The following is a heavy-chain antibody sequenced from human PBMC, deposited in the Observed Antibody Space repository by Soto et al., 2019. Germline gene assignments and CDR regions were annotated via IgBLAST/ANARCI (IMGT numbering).Heavy chain of an antibody. CDR3: ARTDRDFYGLDV. CDR1: GFTFRNYD. CDR2: ISAAGDP. J-gene: IGHJ6*02. Sequence: EVQLVEAGGGLVQPGGSLRLSCEASGFTFRNYDMHWVRQGTGKGLEWVSGISAAGDPDYADSVEGRFTFSRENAQNSFFLQMNGIRVGDTAVYYCARTDRDFYGLDVWCQGTMVIVSS. V-gene: IGHV3-13*05.